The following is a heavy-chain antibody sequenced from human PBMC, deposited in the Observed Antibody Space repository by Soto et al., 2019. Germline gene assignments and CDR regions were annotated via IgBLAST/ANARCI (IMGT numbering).Heavy chain of an antibody. Sequence: SETLSLTCSFSCGSVSDKTYYWSWIRQPPGKRLEWIGYVYYSGTTNYNPSLKSRVTISVDLSKNRFSLRLSSVTTADTALYYCARTTAVPNTLRSRYFFDYWGQGTLVTVSS. V-gene: IGHV4-61*01. CDR2: VYYSGTT. D-gene: IGHD4-17*01. CDR3: ARTTAVPNTLRSRYFFDY. J-gene: IGHJ4*02. CDR1: CGSVSDKTYY.